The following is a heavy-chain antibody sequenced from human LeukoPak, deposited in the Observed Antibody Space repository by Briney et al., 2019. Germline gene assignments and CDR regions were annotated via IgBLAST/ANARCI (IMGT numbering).Heavy chain of an antibody. D-gene: IGHD2-21*01. CDR1: GFTFSICA. CDR3: AKDAFVSYFDY. CDR2: ISGSGDNT. J-gene: IGHJ4*02. Sequence: SGGSLRLSCAASGFTFSICAMNWVRQAPGKGPEWVSGISGSGDNTCYADSVKGRFTISRDNSKNMLYLQMNSLRAEDTAVYYCAKDAFVSYFDYWGQGILVTVSS. V-gene: IGHV3-23*01.